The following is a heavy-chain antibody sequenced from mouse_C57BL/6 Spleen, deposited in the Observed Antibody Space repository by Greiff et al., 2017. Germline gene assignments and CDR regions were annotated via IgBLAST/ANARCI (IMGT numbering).Heavy chain of an antibody. CDR2: INPNNGGT. J-gene: IGHJ4*01. CDR3: ARSGDLDY. CDR1: GYTFTDYY. V-gene: IGHV1-26*01. D-gene: IGHD3-1*01. Sequence: QLQQSGPELVKPGASVKISCKASGYTFTDYYMNWVKQSHGKSLEWIGDINPNNGGTSYNQKFKGKATLTVDKSSSTAYMELRSLTSEDSAVYYCARSGDLDYWGQGTSVTVSS.